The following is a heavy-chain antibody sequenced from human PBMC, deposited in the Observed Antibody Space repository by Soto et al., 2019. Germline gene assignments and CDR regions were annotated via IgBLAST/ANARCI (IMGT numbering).Heavy chain of an antibody. CDR1: WCTCVGYA. D-gene: IGHD6-19*01. CDR2: ISGSGGST. CDR3: ADLPPSGWYFLAY. J-gene: IGHJ4*02. Sequence: WVLKRVCWGVVWCTCVGYAMRWVIQAPGKGLEWVSAISGSGGSTYYADSVKGRFTISRDNSKDTLYLQMNSLRAEDTAVYYCADLPPSGWYFLAYWGQGTLVTVSS. V-gene: IGHV3-23*01.